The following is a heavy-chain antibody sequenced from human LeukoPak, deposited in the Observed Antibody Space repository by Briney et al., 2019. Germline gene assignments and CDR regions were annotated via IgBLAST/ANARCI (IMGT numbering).Heavy chain of an antibody. D-gene: IGHD3-10*01. Sequence: PSEPLSLTCAVYGGSFSGYYWSWIRQPPGKGLEWIGEINHSGSTNYNPSLKSRVTISVDTSKNQFSLKLSSVTAADTAVYYCSRGDYGSSFDYRGQGTLVTVSS. CDR2: INHSGST. V-gene: IGHV4-34*01. J-gene: IGHJ4*02. CDR1: GGSFSGYY. CDR3: SRGDYGSSFDY.